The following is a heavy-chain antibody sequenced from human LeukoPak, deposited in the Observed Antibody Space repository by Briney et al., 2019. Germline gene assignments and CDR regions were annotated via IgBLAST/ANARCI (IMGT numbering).Heavy chain of an antibody. J-gene: IGHJ4*02. D-gene: IGHD2-2*01. Sequence: GGSLRLSCAASGFTLSSYAMSWVRQAPGKGLEWVSTIDVTTGGSYYADSVKGWFTISRDTFQNTLYLQLNGLRVDDTAVYYCAKVNYYQPYFWGQGTLVTVSS. CDR1: GFTLSSYA. CDR3: AKVNYYQPYF. CDR2: IDVTTGGS. V-gene: IGHV3-23*01.